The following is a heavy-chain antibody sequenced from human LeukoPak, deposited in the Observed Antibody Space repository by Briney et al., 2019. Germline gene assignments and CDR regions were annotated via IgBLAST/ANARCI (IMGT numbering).Heavy chain of an antibody. CDR3: AKDLRWDARRDDAFDI. CDR2: ISYDGSNK. V-gene: IGHV3-30*18. D-gene: IGHD1-26*01. CDR1: GFTFNTYG. J-gene: IGHJ3*02. Sequence: PGGSVRLSCAACGFTFNTYGMLCVRHAPGKGREGVAVISYDGSNKYYADSVKGRFTISRANSKNTLYLQMNCMGAEDTAVYYCAKDLRWDARRDDAFDIWGQGTMVTVSS.